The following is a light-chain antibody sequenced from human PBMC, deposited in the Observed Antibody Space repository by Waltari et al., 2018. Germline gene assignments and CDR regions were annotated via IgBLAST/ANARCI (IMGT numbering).Light chain of an antibody. CDR3: QQYGSLRNT. J-gene: IGKJ2*01. V-gene: IGKV3-20*01. CDR1: QSVSSSY. CDR2: GAS. Sequence: EIVLTQSPGTLSLSPGYSATLSCRASQSVSSSYLAWYQQTPGQAPRLLFYGASSRATGTPDRFRGSGSGTDFTLTISRLEPEDFSVYYCQQYGSLRNTLGQGTKLDIK.